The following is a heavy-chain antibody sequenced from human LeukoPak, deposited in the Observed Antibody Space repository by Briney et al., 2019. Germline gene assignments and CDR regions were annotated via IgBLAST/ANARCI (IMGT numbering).Heavy chain of an antibody. Sequence: ASVKVSCKASGYTFTDYYIHWVRQPPGQGREWMGWINPNSGGTNYPQEFQGRVTMRRDTSISTAYMELSRLRSDDTAVYYCARVGTLFGESNRGYWGQGTLVTVSS. CDR1: GYTFTDYY. J-gene: IGHJ4*02. D-gene: IGHD3-3*01. CDR3: ARVGTLFGESNRGY. V-gene: IGHV1-2*02. CDR2: INPNSGGT.